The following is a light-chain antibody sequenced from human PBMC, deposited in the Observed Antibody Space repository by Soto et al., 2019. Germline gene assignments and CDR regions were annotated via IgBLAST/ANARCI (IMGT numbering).Light chain of an antibody. J-gene: IGLJ2*01. V-gene: IGLV2-14*01. CDR3: SSYTSSSTPGVV. Sequence: QSALTQPASVSGSPGQSITISCTGTSSDVGGYNYVSWYQQHPGIAPKLMIYDVSNRPSGVSNRFSGSKSGNTASLTISGLQAEAEADYYCSSYTSSSTPGVVFGRGTKLTVL. CDR2: DVS. CDR1: SSDVGGYNY.